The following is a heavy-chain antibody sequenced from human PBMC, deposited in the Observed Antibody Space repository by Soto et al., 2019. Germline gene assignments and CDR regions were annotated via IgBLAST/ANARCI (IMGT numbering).Heavy chain of an antibody. CDR3: ARLGYCTSSSCYGIRYWYFDL. V-gene: IGHV3-13*01. CDR2: IGTAGDT. J-gene: IGHJ2*01. Sequence: EVQLVESGGGLVQPGGSLRLSCAASGFTFSSYDMHWVRQPTGKGLEWVSAIGTAGDTYYPGSVKGRFTISREDAKNSLYLQMNSLRAGDTAVYYCARLGYCTSSSCYGIRYWYFDLWGRGTLVTVSS. CDR1: GFTFSSYD. D-gene: IGHD2-2*01.